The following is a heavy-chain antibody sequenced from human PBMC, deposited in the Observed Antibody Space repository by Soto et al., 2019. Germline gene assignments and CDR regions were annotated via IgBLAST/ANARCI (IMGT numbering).Heavy chain of an antibody. D-gene: IGHD3-10*01. V-gene: IGHV1-46*01. CDR2: INPSGGST. J-gene: IGHJ6*02. CDR1: GYTFTSYY. Sequence: ASVKVSCKASGYTFTSYYMHWVRQAPGQGLEWMGIINPSGGSTSYAQKFQGRVTMTRDTSTSTVYMELSSLRSEDTAVYYCALGGVTRTYNYYYGRAVGGQGTTVTVS. CDR3: ALGGVTRTYNYYYGRAV.